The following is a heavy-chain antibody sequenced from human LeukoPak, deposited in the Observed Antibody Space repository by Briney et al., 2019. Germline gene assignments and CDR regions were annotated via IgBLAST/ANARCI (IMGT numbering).Heavy chain of an antibody. D-gene: IGHD1-1*01. CDR1: GYTFTSYA. CDR3: ARVREYDSFDAFDI. V-gene: IGHV1-3*01. CDR2: INAGNGNT. Sequence: ASVKVSCKASGYTFTSYAMHWVRQAPGQRLEWMGWINAGNGNTKYSQKFRGRVTITRDTSASTAYMELSSLRSEDTAVYYGARVREYDSFDAFDIWGQGTMVTVSS. J-gene: IGHJ3*02.